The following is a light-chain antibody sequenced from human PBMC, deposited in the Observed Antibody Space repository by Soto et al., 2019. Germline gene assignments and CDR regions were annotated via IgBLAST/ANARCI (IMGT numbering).Light chain of an antibody. CDR3: QQSNSFPLT. CDR2: AAS. V-gene: IGKV1-12*01. J-gene: IGKJ4*01. CDR1: QGISSR. Sequence: DIQMTQSLSSVSASVGDRVTITCRASQGISSRLAWYQQKPGKAPNLLIYAASSLQSGVPSRFSGSGSETDFTLTIGSLQPEDFATYYCQQSNSFPLTFGGGTKVEIK.